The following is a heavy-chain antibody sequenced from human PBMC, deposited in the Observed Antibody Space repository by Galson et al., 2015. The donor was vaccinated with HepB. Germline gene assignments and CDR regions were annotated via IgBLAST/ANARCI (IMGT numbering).Heavy chain of an antibody. CDR1: GFTFSSYS. D-gene: IGHD1-26*01. CDR2: ISGSGGST. V-gene: IGHV3-23*01. Sequence: SLRLSCAASGFTFSSYSMNWVRQAPGKGLEWVSVISGSGGSTYYADSVKGRFTISRDNSKNTLYLQVNSLRAEDTAAYYCARGGFSGSYVGYWGQGTLVTVSS. CDR3: ARGGFSGSYVGY. J-gene: IGHJ4*02.